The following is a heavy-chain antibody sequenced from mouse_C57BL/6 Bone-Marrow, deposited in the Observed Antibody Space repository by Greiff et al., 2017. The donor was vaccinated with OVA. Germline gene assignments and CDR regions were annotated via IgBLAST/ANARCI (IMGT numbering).Heavy chain of an antibody. Sequence: EVQLQQSGPELVKPGASVKISCKASGYTFTDYYMNWVKQSHGKSLEWIGDINPNNGGTSYNQKFKGKATLTVDKSSSTAYMELRSLTSEDSAVYYCAGGDDYVFAYWGQGTLVTVSA. CDR1: GYTFTDYY. D-gene: IGHD2-4*01. J-gene: IGHJ3*01. CDR3: AGGDDYVFAY. V-gene: IGHV1-26*01. CDR2: INPNNGGT.